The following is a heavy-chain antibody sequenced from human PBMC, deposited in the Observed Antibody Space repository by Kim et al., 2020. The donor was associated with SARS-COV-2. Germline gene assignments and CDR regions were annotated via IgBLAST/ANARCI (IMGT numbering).Heavy chain of an antibody. CDR1: GGSISSSSYY. J-gene: IGHJ6*02. D-gene: IGHD3-22*01. CDR3: ARVSPALADSSGYYYRYYYYGMDV. Sequence: SETLSLTCTVSGGSISSSSYYWGWIRQPPGKGLEWIGSSYYSGSTYYNPSLKSRVSISVDTSKNQFSLKLSSVTAADTAVYYCARVSPALADSSGYYYRYYYYGMDVWGQGTTVTVSS. CDR2: SYYSGST. V-gene: IGHV4-39*01.